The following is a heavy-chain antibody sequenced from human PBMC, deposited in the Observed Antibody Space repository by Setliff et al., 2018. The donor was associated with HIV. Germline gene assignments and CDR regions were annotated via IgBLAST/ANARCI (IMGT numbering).Heavy chain of an antibody. Sequence: ASVKVSCKASGYTFTGYYMHWVRQAPGQGLEWVGWINPNSGGTNFAQKFQGRVTMTRSTSISTAYMELSRLTSDDTAVYYCARDLAAAGRNYMDVWGKGTTVTVSS. CDR2: INPNSGGT. CDR3: ARDLAAAGRNYMDV. CDR1: GYTFTGYY. V-gene: IGHV1-2*02. D-gene: IGHD6-13*01. J-gene: IGHJ6*03.